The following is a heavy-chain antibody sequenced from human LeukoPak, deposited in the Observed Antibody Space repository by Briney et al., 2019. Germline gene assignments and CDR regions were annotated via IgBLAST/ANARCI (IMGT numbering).Heavy chain of an antibody. V-gene: IGHV1-8*01. Sequence: ASVKVSCKASGYTFTSYDINWVRQATGQGLEWMGWMNPNSGNTGYAQKFQGRVTMTRNTSISTAYMELSSLRSEDTAVYYCARIGNSNYEKDYWGQGTLVTVSS. CDR1: GYTFTSYD. CDR2: MNPNSGNT. J-gene: IGHJ4*02. CDR3: ARIGNSNYEKDY. D-gene: IGHD4-11*01.